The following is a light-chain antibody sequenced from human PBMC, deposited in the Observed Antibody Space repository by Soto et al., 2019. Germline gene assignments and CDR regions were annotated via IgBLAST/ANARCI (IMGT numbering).Light chain of an antibody. CDR1: QGIGNY. CDR3: LTYNSPPKT. J-gene: IGKJ1*01. CDR2: AAS. Sequence: DIQMTQSPSSLPASVGDRVTITCRASQGIGNYLAWYQRTPGKVPKLLIYAASTLQSGVPSRFSGSGSGTEFTLTISSLQPDDVATYYCLTYNSPPKTFGQGTKVKSN. V-gene: IGKV1-27*01.